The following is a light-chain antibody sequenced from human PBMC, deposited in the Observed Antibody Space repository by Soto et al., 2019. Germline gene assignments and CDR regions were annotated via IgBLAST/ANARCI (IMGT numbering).Light chain of an antibody. CDR3: SSYTSSSTRV. J-gene: IGLJ1*01. Sequence: QSVLTQPASVSGSPGQSITISCTGTSSDVGGYNYVSWYQQHPGKAPKLMIYEVSNRPSGVSNRFSGSKSGNTASLTISGLQAEDEADFYCSSYTSSSTRVFGTATKLTVL. V-gene: IGLV2-14*01. CDR2: EVS. CDR1: SSDVGGYNY.